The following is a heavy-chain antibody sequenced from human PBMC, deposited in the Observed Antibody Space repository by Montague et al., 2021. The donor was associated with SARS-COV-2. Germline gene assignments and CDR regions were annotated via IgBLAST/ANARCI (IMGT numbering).Heavy chain of an antibody. V-gene: IGHV4-34*01. CDR2: INHSGST. D-gene: IGHD3-22*01. J-gene: IGHJ4*02. CDR3: ARGRVEITMILVVIGYSYYFDY. CDR1: GGSFNDYY. Sequence: SETLSLTCAVYGGSFNDYYWSWIRQPPGKGLEWIGQINHSGSTNYNPPLKSRVTISVDTSKNQFSLKLRSMTAADTAVYYCARGRVEITMILVVIGYSYYFDYWGQGTLVTVSS.